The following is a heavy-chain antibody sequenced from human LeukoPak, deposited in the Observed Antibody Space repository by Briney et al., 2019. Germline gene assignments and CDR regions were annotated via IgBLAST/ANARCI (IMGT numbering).Heavy chain of an antibody. CDR2: ISGGGGST. V-gene: IGHV3-23*01. D-gene: IGHD3-10*01. CDR3: AKDMVRGVTPTIICDY. Sequence: PGGSLRLSCAASGFTFSSYAMSWVRQAPGKGLEWVSAISGGGGSTYYADSVKGRFTISRDNSKNTLYLQMNSLRAEDTAVYYCAKDMVRGVTPTIICDYWGQGTLVTVSS. CDR1: GFTFSSYA. J-gene: IGHJ4*02.